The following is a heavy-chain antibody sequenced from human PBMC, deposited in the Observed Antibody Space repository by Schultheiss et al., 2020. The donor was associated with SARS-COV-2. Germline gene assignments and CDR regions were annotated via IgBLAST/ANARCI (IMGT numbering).Heavy chain of an antibody. J-gene: IGHJ6*02. V-gene: IGHV4-59*08. CDR2: MYYSGST. D-gene: IGHD2-15*01. CDR3: ARAHSYCSGGSCYRMDV. Sequence: SETLSLTCAVYGGSFSGYYWSWIRQPPGKGLEWIGYMYYSGSTYYNPSLKSRVTISVDTSKNQFSLKLSSVTAADTAVYYCARAHSYCSGGSCYRMDVWGQGTTVTVSS. CDR1: GGSFSGYY.